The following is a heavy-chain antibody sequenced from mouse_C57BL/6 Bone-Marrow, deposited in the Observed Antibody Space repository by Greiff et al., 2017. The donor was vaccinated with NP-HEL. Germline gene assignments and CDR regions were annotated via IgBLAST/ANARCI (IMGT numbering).Heavy chain of an antibody. J-gene: IGHJ2*01. D-gene: IGHD2-2*01. CDR3: ATMVTFDY. CDR2: IYPGDGDT. CDR1: GYAFSSSW. Sequence: VQLQQSGPELVKPGASVKISCKASGYAFSSSWMNWVKQRPGKGLEWIGRIYPGDGDTNYNGKFKGKATLTADKSSSTAYMQLSSLTSEDSAVYFCATMVTFDYWGQGTTLTVSS. V-gene: IGHV1-82*01.